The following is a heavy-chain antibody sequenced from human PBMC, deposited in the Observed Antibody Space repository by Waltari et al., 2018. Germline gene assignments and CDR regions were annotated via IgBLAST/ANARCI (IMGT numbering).Heavy chain of an antibody. CDR1: GFTFSSYG. CDR3: AKDLSSGWENFQH. J-gene: IGHJ1*01. CDR2: ISYDGSNK. V-gene: IGHV3-30*18. Sequence: QVQLVESGGGVVQPGRSLRLSCAASGFTFSSYGMHWVRPAPGKGLEWVAVISYDGSNKYYADSVKGRFTISRDNSKNTLYLQMNSLRAEDTAVYYCAKDLSSGWENFQHWGQGTLVTVSS. D-gene: IGHD6-19*01.